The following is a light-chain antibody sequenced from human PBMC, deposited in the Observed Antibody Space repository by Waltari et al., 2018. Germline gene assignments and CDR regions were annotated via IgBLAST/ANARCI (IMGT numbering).Light chain of an antibody. CDR3: SSYTSTSTSLV. V-gene: IGLV2-14*01. Sequence: QSALTQPASVSGSPGQSITISCTGTSRDVGGQNYVSWYQQPPPKAPQLMSYDVTKRPSGVSGRFSGSKSGNTASLTISGLQAEDEADYYCSSYTSTSTSLVFGGGTRLTVL. J-gene: IGLJ3*02. CDR2: DVT. CDR1: SRDVGGQNY.